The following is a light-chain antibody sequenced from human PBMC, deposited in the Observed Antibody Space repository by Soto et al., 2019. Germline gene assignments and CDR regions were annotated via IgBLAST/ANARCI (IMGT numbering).Light chain of an antibody. V-gene: IGKV3-11*01. CDR2: DAS. Sequence: EIVLTQSPATLSLSPGERATLSCRAIQSINNYLGWYQQKPGQAPRLLISDASNRATGIPARFSGSGSGTDFSLSISSLEPEDFAVYYCQQRSSWPLTFGGGTKVEIK. CDR3: QQRSSWPLT. CDR1: QSINNY. J-gene: IGKJ4*01.